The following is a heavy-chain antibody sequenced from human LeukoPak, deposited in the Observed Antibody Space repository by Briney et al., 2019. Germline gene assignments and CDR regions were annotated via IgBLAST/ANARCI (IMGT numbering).Heavy chain of an antibody. D-gene: IGHD2-15*01. V-gene: IGHV1-69*04. CDR1: GGTFSSYA. Sequence: ASVKVSCKASGGTFSSYAISWVRQAPGQGLEWMERVIPILGIANYAQKFQGRVTITADKSTSTAYMELSSLRSEDTAVYYCARGDDVVVVAATPLDYWGQGTLVTVSS. CDR3: ARGDDVVVVAATPLDY. CDR2: VIPILGIA. J-gene: IGHJ4*02.